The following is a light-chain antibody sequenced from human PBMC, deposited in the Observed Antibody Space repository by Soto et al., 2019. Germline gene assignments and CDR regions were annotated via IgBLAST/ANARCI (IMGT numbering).Light chain of an antibody. Sequence: DIQLTHSPSFLSASVGDRVTTTCRASQGISSYLAWYQQKPGKAPKLLIYAASTLQSGVPSRFSGSGSGTEFTLTISSLQPEDFATYYCQQLNSYPFTFGGGTKVDIK. CDR3: QQLNSYPFT. V-gene: IGKV1-9*01. CDR1: QGISSY. CDR2: AAS. J-gene: IGKJ4*01.